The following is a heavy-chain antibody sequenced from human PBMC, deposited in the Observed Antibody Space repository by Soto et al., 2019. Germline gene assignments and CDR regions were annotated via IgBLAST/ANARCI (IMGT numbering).Heavy chain of an antibody. CDR2: VSHRGTA. CDR1: GGSIDSTDYS. Sequence: SETLSLTCGVSGGSIDSTDYSLSWIRQPPGKGLEWIGYVSHRGTAYSIPSLKGRLTLSMDSSQTQFSLKLASVTAADSAVYYCARIHWSQSSLDYWGRGILVTVSS. D-gene: IGHD6-19*01. V-gene: IGHV4-30-2*01. J-gene: IGHJ4*02. CDR3: ARIHWSQSSLDY.